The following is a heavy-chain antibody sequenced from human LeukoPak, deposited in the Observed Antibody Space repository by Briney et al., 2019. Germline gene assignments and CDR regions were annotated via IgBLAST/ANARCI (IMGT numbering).Heavy chain of an antibody. CDR3: AREDPRTKVPEGMDV. V-gene: IGHV4-59*01. J-gene: IGHJ6*02. D-gene: IGHD4/OR15-4a*01. CDR2: IYYSGTT. CDR1: GGSISHYY. Sequence: SETLSLTCTVSGGSISHYYWSWIRQPPGKGLEWIGYIYYSGTTNYNPSLKSRVTISVDTSKNQFSLKLNSVTAADTAVYYCAREDPRTKVPEGMDVWGQGTTVSVSS.